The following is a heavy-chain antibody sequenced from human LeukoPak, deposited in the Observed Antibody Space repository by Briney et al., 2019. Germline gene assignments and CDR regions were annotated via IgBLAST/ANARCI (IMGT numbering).Heavy chain of an antibody. J-gene: IGHJ4*02. V-gene: IGHV4-59*01. Sequence: SETLSFTCTVSGGFISSYYWSWIPQPPGKGLEWIGYIYYSGHTDDNPSLKSRVTISVDTSQTQFSLKLTSVAAADTAMYYCARGQQQLAIFDYWGQGSLVTVSS. CDR3: ARGQQQLAIFDY. CDR2: IYYSGHT. CDR1: GGFISSYY. D-gene: IGHD6-13*01.